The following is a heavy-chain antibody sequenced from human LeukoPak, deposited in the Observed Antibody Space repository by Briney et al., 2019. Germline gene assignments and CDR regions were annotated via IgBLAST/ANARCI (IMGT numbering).Heavy chain of an antibody. J-gene: IGHJ3*02. V-gene: IGHV4-39*02. D-gene: IGHD5-12*01. CDR3: AREGLPDIVATMGAFDI. CDR2: IYYSGST. CDR1: GGSISSSSYY. Sequence: PSETLSLTCTVSGGSISSSSYYWGWIRQPPGKGLEWIGSIYYSGSTYYNPSLKSRVTISVDTSKNQFSLKLSSVTAADTAVYYCAREGLPDIVATMGAFDIWGQGTMVTVSS.